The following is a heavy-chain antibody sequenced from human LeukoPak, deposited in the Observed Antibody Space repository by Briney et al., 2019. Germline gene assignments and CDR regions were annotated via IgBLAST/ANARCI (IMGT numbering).Heavy chain of an antibody. J-gene: IGHJ4*02. CDR1: GITLSNYG. V-gene: IGHV3-23*01. Sequence: GGSLRLSCAASGITLSNYGISWVRQAPGKGLEWVAGISGRGGSTNYADSGNGRFTISRDSPKNKLYLQMNSLRAEDTAVYFCAKRGVVIRVILVGFHKEASFFHFWGQGALVTVSS. D-gene: IGHD3-22*01. CDR2: ISGRGGST. CDR3: AKRGVVIRVILVGFHKEASFFHF.